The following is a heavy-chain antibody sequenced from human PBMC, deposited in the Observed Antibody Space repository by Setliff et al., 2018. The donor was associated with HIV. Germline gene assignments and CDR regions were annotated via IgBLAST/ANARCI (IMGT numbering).Heavy chain of an antibody. J-gene: IGHJ5*02. CDR2: IHHGGGT. Sequence: KPSETLSLTCAVYGGSFGDQFWNWIRQSPGKGLEWIGEIHHGGGTKYNPSLKSRVTVSLDTSKNQFSLKLTSLTAADTAVYYCARGGTSSNWFDPWGQGTLVTVSS. V-gene: IGHV4-34*01. CDR1: GGSFGDQF. D-gene: IGHD2-2*01. CDR3: ARGGTSSNWFDP.